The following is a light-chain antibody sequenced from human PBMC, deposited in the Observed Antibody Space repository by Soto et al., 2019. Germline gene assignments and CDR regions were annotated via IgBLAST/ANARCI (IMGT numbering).Light chain of an antibody. CDR2: GAS. V-gene: IGKV3-20*01. J-gene: IGKJ1*01. CDR3: QQYGSSPRT. Sequence: VMTQSPAPLPVSPGERATLSCKASQSVRSNLAWYQQKPGQAPRLIIYGASNRATGIPDRFSGSGSGTDFTLTISRLEPEDFAVYYCQQYGSSPRTFGQGTKVDIK. CDR1: QSVRSN.